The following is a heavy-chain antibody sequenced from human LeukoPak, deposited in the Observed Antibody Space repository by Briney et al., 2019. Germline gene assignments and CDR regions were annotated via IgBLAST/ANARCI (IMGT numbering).Heavy chain of an antibody. D-gene: IGHD2-15*01. CDR3: ARVVVVVAATGGYYFDY. Sequence: SETLSLTCTVSGGSMTNSTYYWGWIRQPPGKGLEWIGSIYYSGSTYYNPSFKSRITISVDTSKNQFSLKLSSVTAADTAVYYCARVVVVVAATGGYYFDYWGQGTLVTVSS. CDR2: IYYSGST. V-gene: IGHV4-39*01. J-gene: IGHJ4*02. CDR1: GGSMTNSTYY.